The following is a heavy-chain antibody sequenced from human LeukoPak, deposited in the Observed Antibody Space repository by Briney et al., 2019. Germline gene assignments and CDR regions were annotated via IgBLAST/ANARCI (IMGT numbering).Heavy chain of an antibody. Sequence: GGSLRLSCAASGFTVSSNYMSWVRQAPGKGLEWVSVIYSGGSTYYADSVKGRFTISRDNSKNTLYLQMNSLRAEDTAVYYCAREYDYVWGTPGDWGQGTLVTVSS. V-gene: IGHV3-66*01. CDR1: GFTVSSNY. D-gene: IGHD3-16*01. CDR2: IYSGGST. CDR3: AREYDYVWGTPGD. J-gene: IGHJ4*02.